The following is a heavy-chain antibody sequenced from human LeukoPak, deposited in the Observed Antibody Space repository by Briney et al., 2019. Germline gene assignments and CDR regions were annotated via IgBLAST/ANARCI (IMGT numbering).Heavy chain of an antibody. V-gene: IGHV1-2*02. Sequence: ASVKVSCKASGYTFTGYYMHWVRQAPGQGLEWMGWINPNSGGTNYAQKFQGRATMTRDTSISTAYMELSRLRSDDTAVYYCARGHSSGYFNWFDPWGQGTLVTVSS. J-gene: IGHJ5*02. CDR2: INPNSGGT. D-gene: IGHD3-22*01. CDR1: GYTFTGYY. CDR3: ARGHSSGYFNWFDP.